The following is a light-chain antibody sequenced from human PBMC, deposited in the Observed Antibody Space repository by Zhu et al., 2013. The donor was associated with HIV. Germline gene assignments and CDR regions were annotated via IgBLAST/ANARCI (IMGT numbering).Light chain of an antibody. CDR2: DVT. CDR3: NSHRSGTTLVL. J-gene: IGLJ2*01. Sequence: QSALTQPPSASGSPGQSVTISCTGTSSDVGGYNYVSWYQQHPGKAPKLCIFDVTKRPSGLSDRFSGSKSGNTASLTISGLQDDDEAEYYCNSHRSGTTLVLFGGGTKVTVL. V-gene: IGLV2-14*01. CDR1: SSDVGGYNY.